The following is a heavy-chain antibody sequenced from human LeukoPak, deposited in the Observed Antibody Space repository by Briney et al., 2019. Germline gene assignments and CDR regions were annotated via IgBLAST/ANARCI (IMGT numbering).Heavy chain of an antibody. V-gene: IGHV1-2*02. CDR2: INPNSGGT. J-gene: IGHJ4*02. D-gene: IGHD6-19*01. CDR1: GYTFTDHY. Sequence: ASVKVSCKASGYTFTDHYMHWVRQAPGQGLEWMGWINPNSGGTNYAQKFQGRVTMTRDTSISTAYMELSRLRSDDTAVYYCARFIAVAPFDYWGQGTLVTVSS. CDR3: ARFIAVAPFDY.